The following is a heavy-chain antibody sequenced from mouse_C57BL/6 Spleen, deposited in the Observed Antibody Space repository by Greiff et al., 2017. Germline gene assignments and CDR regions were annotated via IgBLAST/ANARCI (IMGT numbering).Heavy chain of an antibody. Sequence: EVKLVESGGDLVKPGGSLKLSCAASGFTFSSYGMSWVRQTPDKRLEWVATISSCGSYTYYPDSVKGRFTISRYNAKNTLYLQMSSLKSEDTAMYYCARRGTTDYFDYWGQGTTLTVSS. CDR2: ISSCGSYT. CDR1: GFTFSSYG. CDR3: ARRGTTDYFDY. D-gene: IGHD1-1*01. V-gene: IGHV5-6*02. J-gene: IGHJ2*01.